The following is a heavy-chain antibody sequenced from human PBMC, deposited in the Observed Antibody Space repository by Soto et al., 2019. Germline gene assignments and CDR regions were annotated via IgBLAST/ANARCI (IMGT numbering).Heavy chain of an antibody. CDR1: GYTLTELS. J-gene: IGHJ5*02. Sequence: ASVKLSCKVSGYTLTELSMHWVRQAPRKGLEWMGGFDPEDGETIYAQKFQGRVTMTEDTSTDTAYMELSSLRSEDTAVYYCATHAITFGGVIGVWFDPWGQGTLVTVSS. V-gene: IGHV1-24*01. D-gene: IGHD3-16*02. CDR3: ATHAITFGGVIGVWFDP. CDR2: FDPEDGET.